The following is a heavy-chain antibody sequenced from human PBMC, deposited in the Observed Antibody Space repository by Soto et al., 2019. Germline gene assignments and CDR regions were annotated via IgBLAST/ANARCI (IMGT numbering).Heavy chain of an antibody. J-gene: IGHJ5*02. CDR1: GFTFSAYD. D-gene: IGHD2-8*02. Sequence: EVQLVESGGGLVQPGGSLRLSCAASGFTFSAYDMHWVRQPTGKGLEWVSAIGTLHDTYYPDSVKGRFTISRENAKNSLYLQMNSPTTGDPAVLYCSRQASYWHGGGGWFDPWGQGTLVTVSS. CDR3: SRQASYWHGGGGWFDP. CDR2: IGTLHDT. V-gene: IGHV3-13*01.